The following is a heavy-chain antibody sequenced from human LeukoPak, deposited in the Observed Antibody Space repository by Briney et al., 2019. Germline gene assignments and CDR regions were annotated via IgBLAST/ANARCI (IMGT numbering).Heavy chain of an antibody. CDR1: GGTFSSYT. J-gene: IGHJ3*02. CDR2: IIPILGIA. CDR3: ARAAITMIVVAHIPIPGAFDI. V-gene: IGHV1-69*02. Sequence: ASVKVSCKASGGTFSSYTISWVRQAPGQGLEWMGRIIPILGIANYAQKFQGRVTITADKSTSTAYMELSSLRSEDTAVYYCARAAITMIVVAHIPIPGAFDIWGQGTMVTVSS. D-gene: IGHD3-22*01.